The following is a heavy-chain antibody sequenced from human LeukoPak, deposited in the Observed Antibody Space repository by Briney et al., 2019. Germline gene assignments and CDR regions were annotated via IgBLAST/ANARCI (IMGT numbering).Heavy chain of an antibody. CDR1: GFTFSSYA. CDR2: ISGSGGST. V-gene: IGHV3-23*01. J-gene: IGHJ6*03. Sequence: GGSLRLSCAASGFTFSSYAMSWVRQAPGKGLEWVSAISGSGGSTYYADSVKGRFTISRDNSKNTLYLQMNSLRAEDTAVYYCASQGRCSSTSCYRKGGYYYYYYMDVWGKGTTVTVSS. D-gene: IGHD2-2*02. CDR3: ASQGRCSSTSCYRKGGYYYYYYMDV.